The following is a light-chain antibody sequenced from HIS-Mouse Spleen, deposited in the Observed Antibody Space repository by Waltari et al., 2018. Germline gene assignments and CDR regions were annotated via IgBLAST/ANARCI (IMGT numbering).Light chain of an antibody. J-gene: IGLJ2*01. CDR2: VVS. CDR3: SSYAGSNKVV. V-gene: IGLV2-8*01. CDR1: SSDVCGYNY. Sequence: QSALTQPPSASGSPGQSVTISCTGTSSDVCGYNYVSWYQQPPGKAPKLMIYVVSKRPSGVPDRFSGSKSGNTASLTVSGLQAEDEADYYCSSYAGSNKVVFGGGTKLTVL.